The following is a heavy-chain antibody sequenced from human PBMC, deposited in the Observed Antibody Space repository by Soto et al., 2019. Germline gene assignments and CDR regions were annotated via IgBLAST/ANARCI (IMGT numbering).Heavy chain of an antibody. CDR3: ARDQGSSSWYDACDI. Sequence: GGSLRLSCAASGFTFSSYSMNRVRQAPGKGLEWVSSISSSSSDIYYAGSVKGRFNISRDNAKNSLYLQMNSLRAEDTAVYYCARDQGSSSWYDACDIWGQGTMVTVSS. V-gene: IGHV3-21*01. CDR2: ISSSSSDI. D-gene: IGHD6-13*01. J-gene: IGHJ3*02. CDR1: GFTFSSYS.